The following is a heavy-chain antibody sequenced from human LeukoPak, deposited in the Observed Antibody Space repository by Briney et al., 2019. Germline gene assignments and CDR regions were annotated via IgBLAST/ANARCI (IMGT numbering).Heavy chain of an antibody. V-gene: IGHV4-34*01. CDR3: ARVRGYSYFMDY. J-gene: IGHJ4*02. D-gene: IGHD5-18*01. CDR2: INHSGST. CDR1: GGSFSGYY. Sequence: PSETLSLTCAVYGGSFSGYYWSCIRQPPGKGLEWIGEINHSGSTNYNPSLKSRVTISVDTPKNQFSLKLSSVTAADTAVYYCARVRGYSYFMDYWGQGTLVTVSS.